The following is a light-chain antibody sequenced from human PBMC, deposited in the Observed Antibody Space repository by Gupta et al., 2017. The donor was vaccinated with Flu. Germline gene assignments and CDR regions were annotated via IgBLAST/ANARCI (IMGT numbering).Light chain of an antibody. J-gene: IGLJ2*01. CDR2: LNSDGSS. CDR1: SGHTTYD. V-gene: IGLV4-69*01. Sequence: QLVLTQSPSAPASLGASVKLTCTLSSGHTTYDIAWHQQLPEKGPRYSMRLNSDGSSSKVDGIPDRFSGSRSGAAPYLTISGLQAEDEADYYCQTEATNIHVVFGGGTKLTVL. CDR3: QTEATNIHVV.